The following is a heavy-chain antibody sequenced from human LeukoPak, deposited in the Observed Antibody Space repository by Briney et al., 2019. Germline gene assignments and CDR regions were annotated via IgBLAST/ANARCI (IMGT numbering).Heavy chain of an antibody. V-gene: IGHV3-23*01. J-gene: IGHJ4*02. CDR3: AKDGGLWVSAHWGDS. D-gene: IGHD7-27*01. Sequence: PGGSLRLSCAASGFTFSSYTMSWVRQAPGKGLEWVSTITTSDGNTYYADSVKGRFTVSRDNSKNTLFLQMNSLRAEDTAVCYWAKDGGLWVSAHWGDSWGRGTLVTVSS. CDR2: ITTSDGNT. CDR1: GFTFSSYT.